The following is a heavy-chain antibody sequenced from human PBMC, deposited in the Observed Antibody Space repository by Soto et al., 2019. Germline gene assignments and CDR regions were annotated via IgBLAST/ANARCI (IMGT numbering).Heavy chain of an antibody. Sequence: GGSLRLSCAASGFTFSSYGMHWVRQAPGKGLEWVAVIWYDGSNKYYADSVKGRFTISRDNSKNTLYLQMNSLRAEDTAVYYCARDLENLGYCSGGSCYLFDYWGQGTLVTVSS. J-gene: IGHJ4*02. D-gene: IGHD2-15*01. CDR2: IWYDGSNK. CDR1: GFTFSSYG. CDR3: ARDLENLGYCSGGSCYLFDY. V-gene: IGHV3-33*01.